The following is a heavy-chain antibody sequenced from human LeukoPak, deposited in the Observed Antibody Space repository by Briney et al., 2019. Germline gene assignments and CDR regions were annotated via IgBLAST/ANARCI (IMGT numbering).Heavy chain of an antibody. CDR2: TYYRFKWYN. CDR3: ARVGIAVAGTSNWFDP. V-gene: IGHV6-1*01. D-gene: IGHD6-19*01. Sequence: SQTLSLTCAISGDSVSSNSAAWNWIRQSPSRGLEWLGRTYYRFKWYNDYAVSVKSRITINPDTSKNQFFLQLNSVTPEDTAVYDCARVGIAVAGTSNWFDPWGQGTLVTVSS. CDR1: GDSVSSNSAA. J-gene: IGHJ5*02.